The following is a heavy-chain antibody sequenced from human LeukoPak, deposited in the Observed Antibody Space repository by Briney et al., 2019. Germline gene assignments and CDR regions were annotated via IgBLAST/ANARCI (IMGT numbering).Heavy chain of an antibody. CDR2: INTDGTRT. Sequence: GGSLRLSCAASGFSFSSYWMHWVRQAPGKGLVWVSHINTDGTRTSYADSVKGRFTISRDNSKNTLYLQMNSLRAEDTAVYYCARERAMIVALFDYWGQGTLVTVSS. V-gene: IGHV3-74*01. CDR3: ARERAMIVALFDY. J-gene: IGHJ4*02. D-gene: IGHD3-22*01. CDR1: GFSFSSYW.